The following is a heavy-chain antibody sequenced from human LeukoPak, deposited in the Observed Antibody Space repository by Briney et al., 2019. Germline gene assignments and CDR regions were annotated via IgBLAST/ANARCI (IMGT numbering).Heavy chain of an antibody. D-gene: IGHD2-8*01. CDR1: GGSISSSSYY. Sequence: SETLSLTCTVSGGSISSSSYYWSWIRQPAGKGLEWIGRIYTSGSTNYNPSLKSRVTMSVDTFKNQFSLKLSSVTAADTAVYYCARDLPQPGVWGQGTLVTVSS. V-gene: IGHV4-61*02. CDR3: ARDLPQPGV. J-gene: IGHJ4*02. CDR2: IYTSGST.